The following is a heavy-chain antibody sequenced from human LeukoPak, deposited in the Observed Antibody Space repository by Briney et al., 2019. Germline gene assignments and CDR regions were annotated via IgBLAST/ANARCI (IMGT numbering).Heavy chain of an antibody. Sequence: PSETLSLSCTVSGGSHNSYYWSWIRQPPGKGLEWIGYTHPSGNTNYRPALKSRVTTTINTSRNQFSLKLSSVTAAYRAMYYCARKAPKNGWFDPWGQGTLVTVSS. V-gene: IGHV4-4*09. D-gene: IGHD1-1*01. CDR2: THPSGNT. J-gene: IGHJ5*02. CDR1: GGSHNSYY. CDR3: ARKAPKNGWFDP.